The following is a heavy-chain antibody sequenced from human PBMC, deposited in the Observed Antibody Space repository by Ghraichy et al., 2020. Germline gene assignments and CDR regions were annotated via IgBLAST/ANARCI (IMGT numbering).Heavy chain of an antibody. CDR2: IYYSGST. CDR3: ARHVLIVVVPAVFDP. J-gene: IGHJ5*02. V-gene: IGHV4-39*01. CDR1: GGSISSSSYY. D-gene: IGHD2-2*01. Sequence: SETLSLTCTVSGGSISSSSYYWGWIRQPPGKGLEWIGSIYYSGSTYYNPSLKSRVTISVDTSKNQFSLKLSSVTAADTAVYYCARHVLIVVVPAVFDPWGQGTLVTVSS.